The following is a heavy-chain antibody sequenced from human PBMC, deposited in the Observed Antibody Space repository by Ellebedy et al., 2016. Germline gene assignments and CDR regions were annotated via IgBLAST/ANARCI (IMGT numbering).Heavy chain of an antibody. J-gene: IGHJ3*02. CDR3: ARKGGDYADIDAFDI. Sequence: ASVKVSCKASGGTFSSYAISWVRQAPGQGLEWMGRIIPILGIANYAQKFQGRVTITADKSTSTAYMELSSLRSEDTAVYYCARKGGDYADIDAFDIWGQGTMVTVSS. CDR1: GGTFSSYA. CDR2: IIPILGIA. V-gene: IGHV1-69*04. D-gene: IGHD4-17*01.